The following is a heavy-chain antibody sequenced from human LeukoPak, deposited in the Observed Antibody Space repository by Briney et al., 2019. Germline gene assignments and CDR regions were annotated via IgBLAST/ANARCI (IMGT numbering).Heavy chain of an antibody. V-gene: IGHV3-23*01. D-gene: IGHD5-12*01. CDR3: ASLVATRYYFDF. CDR1: GVTFSIYA. J-gene: IGHJ4*02. CDR2: ISGSGGST. Sequence: PGGSLRLSCVVSGVTFSIYAMSWVRQAPGKGLEWVSGISGSGGSTYYADSLKGRFTISRDNSKSTLYVEMNSLRAEDTAVYYCASLVATRYYFDFWGQGTLVTVSS.